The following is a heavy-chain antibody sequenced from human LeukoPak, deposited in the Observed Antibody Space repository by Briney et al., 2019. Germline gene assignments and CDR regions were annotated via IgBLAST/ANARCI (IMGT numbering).Heavy chain of an antibody. CDR2: IRKKGYGETT. CDR3: SRGLHDYGDSNYYFDQ. CDR1: GFTFGDDG. Sequence: GGSLSLSCTASGFTFGDDGWSWFPQAPGKGLEWICFIRKKGYGETTDYAASVRGRFTISRDDAKSIAYLQMNSLKTEDTALYYCSRGLHDYGDSNYYFDQWGRGTLVTVSS. D-gene: IGHD4-17*01. J-gene: IGHJ4*02. V-gene: IGHV3-49*03.